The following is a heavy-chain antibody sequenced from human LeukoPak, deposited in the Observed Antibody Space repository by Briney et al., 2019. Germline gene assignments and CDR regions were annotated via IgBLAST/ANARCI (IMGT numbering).Heavy chain of an antibody. CDR3: VFVGATRGYYFDY. CDR1: GGSFSDYY. J-gene: IGHJ4*02. V-gene: IGHV4-34*01. D-gene: IGHD1-26*01. Sequence: PSETLSLTCAVYGGSFSDYYWSWIRQPPGKGLEWIGSIYYSGSTYYNPSLKSRVTISVDTSKNQFSLKLSSVTAADTAVYYCVFVGATRGYYFDYWGQGTLVTVCS. CDR2: IYYSGST.